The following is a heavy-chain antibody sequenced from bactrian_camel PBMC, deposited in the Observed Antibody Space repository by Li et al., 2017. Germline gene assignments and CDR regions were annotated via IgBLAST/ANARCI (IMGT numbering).Heavy chain of an antibody. CDR3: VRDGVDFRVVVTGTTFGY. CDR2: INSDMT. CDR1: GFTLRYAYA. V-gene: IGHV3S31*01. Sequence: VQLVESGGGLVEPGGSLRLSCAASGFTLRYAYAYISWVRQAPGKGLEWVSRINSDMTHYADSVKGRFTISRDSAKNTLYLQLSRLKPEDTAVYYCVRDGVDFRVVVTGTTFGYWGQGTQVTVS. J-gene: IGHJ6*01. D-gene: IGHD2*01.